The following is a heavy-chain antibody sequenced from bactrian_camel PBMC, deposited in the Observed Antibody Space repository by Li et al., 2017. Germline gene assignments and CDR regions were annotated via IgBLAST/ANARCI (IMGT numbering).Heavy chain of an antibody. Sequence: DVQLVESGGGLVLPGGSLRLSCAASGFTFGSYPMSWVRQAPGNEREGVASIYIGGGGTTRYADSVKGRFTISRDNANNTLYLQMNNLQPEDTAMYYCAADGAFPPRTWGVDDFHYWGQGTQVTVS. V-gene: IGHV3S42*01. D-gene: IGHD5*01. J-gene: IGHJ6*01. CDR1: GFTFGSYP. CDR3: AADGAFPPRTWGVDDFHY. CDR2: IYIGGGGTT.